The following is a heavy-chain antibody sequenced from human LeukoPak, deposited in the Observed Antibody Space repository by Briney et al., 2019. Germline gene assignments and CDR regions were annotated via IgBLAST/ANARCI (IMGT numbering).Heavy chain of an antibody. D-gene: IGHD3-16*01. CDR1: GGPISSGGYS. Sequence: PSETLSHTCAVSGGPISSGGYSWSWIRQPPGKGLEWIGYIYHSGSTYYNPSLKSRVTISVDRSKNQFSLKLSSVTAADTAVYYCARASSWGYFDYWGQGTLVTVSS. CDR3: ARASSWGYFDY. CDR2: IYHSGST. V-gene: IGHV4-30-2*01. J-gene: IGHJ4*02.